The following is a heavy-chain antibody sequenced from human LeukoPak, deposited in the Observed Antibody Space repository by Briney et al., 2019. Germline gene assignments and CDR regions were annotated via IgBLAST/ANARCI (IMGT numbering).Heavy chain of an antibody. V-gene: IGHV3-48*03. CDR3: ARVPTPYSGYDYYYYYYMDV. D-gene: IGHD5-12*01. Sequence: PGGSLRLSCAASGFTFSSYEMNWVRQAPGKGLEWVSYISSSGSTIYYADSVKGRFTISRDNAKNSLYLQMNSLRAEDTAVYYCARVPTPYSGYDYYYYYYMDVWGKGTTVTISS. J-gene: IGHJ6*03. CDR2: ISSSGSTI. CDR1: GFTFSSYE.